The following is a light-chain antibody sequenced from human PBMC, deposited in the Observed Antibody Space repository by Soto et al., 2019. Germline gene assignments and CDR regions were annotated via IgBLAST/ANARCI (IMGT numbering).Light chain of an antibody. V-gene: IGKV3-11*01. Sequence: EIVLTQAPGTPSLSPGERATPSCRASQSVSNNYLAWYQQKPGQAPSLLIYDASNRATGIPARFSGSGSGTDFTLTISSLEPEDFALYYCQQRSNWPITFGQGTRLEIK. CDR2: DAS. CDR3: QQRSNWPIT. CDR1: QSVSNNY. J-gene: IGKJ5*01.